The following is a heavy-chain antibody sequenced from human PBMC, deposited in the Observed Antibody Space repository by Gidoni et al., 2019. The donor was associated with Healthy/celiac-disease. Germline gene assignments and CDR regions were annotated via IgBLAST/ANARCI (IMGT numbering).Heavy chain of an antibody. CDR3: ARMGSLDY. CDR1: GVTFISYA. J-gene: IGHJ4*02. V-gene: IGHV1-69*01. Sequence: QVKLVQSAAEVKKLGSSVKVPCKASGVTFISYAKSWVRKAPGQGLEWMGGIIPIFGTANYAKKFQGRVTITADESTSTAYMGLSSLRSEDTAVYYCARMGSLDYLGQGTLVTVSS. CDR2: IIPIFGTA. D-gene: IGHD1-26*01.